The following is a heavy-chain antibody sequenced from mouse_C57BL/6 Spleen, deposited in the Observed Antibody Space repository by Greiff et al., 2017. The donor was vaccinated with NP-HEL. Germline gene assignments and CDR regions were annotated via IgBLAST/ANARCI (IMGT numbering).Heavy chain of an antibody. J-gene: IGHJ2*01. D-gene: IGHD2-3*01. CDR2: IDPETGGT. Sequence: LVRPGASVTLSCKASGYTFTDYEMHWVKQTPVHGLEWIGAIDPETGGTAYNQKFKGKAILTADKSSSTAYMELRSLTSEDSAVYYCTRSDGYYGYWGQGTTLTVSS. V-gene: IGHV1-15*01. CDR3: TRSDGYYGY. CDR1: GYTFTDYE.